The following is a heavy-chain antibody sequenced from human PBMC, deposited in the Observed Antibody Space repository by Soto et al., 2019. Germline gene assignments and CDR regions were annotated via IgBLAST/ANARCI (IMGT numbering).Heavy chain of an antibody. Sequence: EVQLLESGGGLVQPGGSLRLSCAASGFTFTTYAMSWVRQAPGKGLEWVSAISGRGDSTYYADAVRGRFTISRDNSKNTLYLQMTSLRAEDTAVYYCAKDLSGSYDYWGQGTLVTVSS. V-gene: IGHV3-23*01. CDR3: AKDLSGSYDY. CDR1: GFTFTTYA. CDR2: ISGRGDST. D-gene: IGHD1-26*01. J-gene: IGHJ4*02.